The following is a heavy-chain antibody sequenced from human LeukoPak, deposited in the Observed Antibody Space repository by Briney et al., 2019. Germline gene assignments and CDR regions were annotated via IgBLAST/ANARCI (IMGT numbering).Heavy chain of an antibody. CDR3: ARDVKGYYYYMDV. CDR1: GFTFSSYA. D-gene: IGHD2/OR15-2a*01. Sequence: PGGSLRLSCAASGFTFSSYAMSWVRQAPGKGLEWVSAISGSGGSTYYADSVKGRFTISRDNSKNTLYLQLNSLRAEDTAVYCCARDVKGYYYYMDVWGKGTTVTISS. J-gene: IGHJ6*03. CDR2: ISGSGGST. V-gene: IGHV3-23*01.